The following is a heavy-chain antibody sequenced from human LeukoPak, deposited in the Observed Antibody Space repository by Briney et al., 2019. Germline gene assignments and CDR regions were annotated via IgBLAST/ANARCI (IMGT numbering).Heavy chain of an antibody. CDR3: ARQGGSSWYTYNWFDP. D-gene: IGHD6-13*01. CDR2: IYPGDSDT. J-gene: IGHJ5*02. V-gene: IGHV5-51*01. CDR1: GYSFTSYW. Sequence: GESLKISCKGSGYSFTSYWISWVRQMPGKGLEWMGIIYPGDSDTRYSPSFQGQVTISADKSISTAYLQWSSLKASDTAMYYCARQGGSSWYTYNWFDPWGQGTLVTVSS.